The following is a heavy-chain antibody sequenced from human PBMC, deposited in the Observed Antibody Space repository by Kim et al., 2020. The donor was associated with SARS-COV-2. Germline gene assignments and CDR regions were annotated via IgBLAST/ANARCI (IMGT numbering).Heavy chain of an antibody. CDR2: IYIADRA. V-gene: IGHV3-53*01. Sequence: GGSLRLSCAXSGFAVGSKYMSWVRQAPGKGLEWVSVIYIADRAYYADSVKGRFTISRDNSKNTLYLQMSSLRVEDTAVYYCASRRALVGTAYDCWGQGTLVTVSS. J-gene: IGHJ4*02. CDR3: ASRRALVGTAYDC. D-gene: IGHD1-26*01. CDR1: GFAVGSKY.